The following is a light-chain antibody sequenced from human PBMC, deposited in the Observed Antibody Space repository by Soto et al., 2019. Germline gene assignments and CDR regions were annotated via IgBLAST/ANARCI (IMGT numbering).Light chain of an antibody. Sequence: DIQLTQSPSSLSASVGDRVTITCRASQSISIYLNWYQQKPGKAPKLLIYAASSLQSGVPSTFSGSGSGTDLTLTISSLQPGDFATYYCQQSYTTPTFGGGTKVEIK. V-gene: IGKV1-39*01. CDR1: QSISIY. CDR3: QQSYTTPT. CDR2: AAS. J-gene: IGKJ4*01.